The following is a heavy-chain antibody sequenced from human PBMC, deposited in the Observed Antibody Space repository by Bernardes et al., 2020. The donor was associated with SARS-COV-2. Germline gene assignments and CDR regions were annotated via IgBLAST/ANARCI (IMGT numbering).Heavy chain of an antibody. D-gene: IGHD2-2*02. CDR2: IYHSGST. V-gene: IGHV4-38-2*01. CDR1: GYSISSGYY. J-gene: IGHJ5*02. Sequence: SDTLSLTCAVSGYSISSGYYWGWIRQPPGKGLEWIGSIYHSGSTYYNPSLKSRVTISVDTSKNQFSLKLSSVTAADTAVYYCARSLGYQLLYYYWFDPWGQGTLVTVSS. CDR3: ARSLGYQLLYYYWFDP.